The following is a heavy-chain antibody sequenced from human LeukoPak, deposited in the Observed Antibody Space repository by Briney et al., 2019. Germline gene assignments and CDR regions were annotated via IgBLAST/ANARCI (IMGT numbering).Heavy chain of an antibody. V-gene: IGHV3-49*03. D-gene: IGHD3-9*01. CDR3: TREIRYFDWFQADY. CDR1: GFTFGDHS. CDR2: IRSKAYSGTA. Sequence: GGSLRLSCTASGFTFGDHSVSWFRQASGKGLEWVGFIRSKAYSGTAEYAASVKGRFTIFRDDSKSVAYLQMDSRKTEDTAVYYCTREIRYFDWFQADYWGQGTLVTVSS. J-gene: IGHJ4*02.